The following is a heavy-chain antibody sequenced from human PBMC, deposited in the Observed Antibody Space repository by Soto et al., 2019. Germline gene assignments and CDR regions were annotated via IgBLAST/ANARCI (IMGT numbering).Heavy chain of an antibody. CDR2: MTVGNTI. CDR3: VRDPTTFLRAFDI. Sequence: GGSLRLSCAGSGFIITDYNMAWVRQTPGKGLEWLAYMTVGNTIFQADSVKGRFTISKDNAKNSLYLQMDSLRAEDTAVYYCVRDPTTFLRAFDIWGQGTQVTVSS. D-gene: IGHD1-1*01. CDR1: GFIITDYN. J-gene: IGHJ3*02. V-gene: IGHV3-48*01.